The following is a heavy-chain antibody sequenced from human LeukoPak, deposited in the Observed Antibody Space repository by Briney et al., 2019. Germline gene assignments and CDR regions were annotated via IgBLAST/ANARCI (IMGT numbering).Heavy chain of an antibody. D-gene: IGHD5-12*01. J-gene: IGHJ4*02. CDR3: AKGAYDYIEIAYFDY. CDR2: IIGSSGST. Sequence: TGGSLRLSCVASGFSFNNYAMNWVHQAPGKGLEWVSLIIGSSGSTFYADSVKGRFTISRDKSKNTLYLQMNSLRAEDTAVYYCAKGAYDYIEIAYFDYWGQGSLVTVSS. V-gene: IGHV3-23*01. CDR1: GFSFNNYA.